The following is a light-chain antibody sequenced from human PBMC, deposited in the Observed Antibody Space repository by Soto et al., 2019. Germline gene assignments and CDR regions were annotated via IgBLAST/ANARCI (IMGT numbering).Light chain of an antibody. Sequence: QSALTQPASVSGSPGQSITISCIGTSSDVGGYNYVSWYQQHPGKAPKLMIYEVTNRPSGVSNRFSGSKSGNTSSLTISGLQADDEADYYCSSHTSNNNFVRFGGATKVTVL. CDR2: EVT. J-gene: IGLJ2*01. V-gene: IGLV2-14*01. CDR1: SSDVGGYNY. CDR3: SSHTSNNNFVR.